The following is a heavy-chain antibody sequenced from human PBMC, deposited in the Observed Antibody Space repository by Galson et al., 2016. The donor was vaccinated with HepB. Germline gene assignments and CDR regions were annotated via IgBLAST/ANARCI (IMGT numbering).Heavy chain of an antibody. CDR2: ISYDGGNK. D-gene: IGHD5-12*01. J-gene: IGHJ4*02. V-gene: IGHV3-30*04. Sequence: SLRLSCAASGFSFSSYAMHWVRQAPGKGLEGVAIISYDGGNKFYADSVKDRFTISRDNSKNTLYLQMNSLRVEDTAVYYCARSDSGYDSFDCWGQGTLGTVSS. CDR1: GFSFSSYA. CDR3: ARSDSGYDSFDC.